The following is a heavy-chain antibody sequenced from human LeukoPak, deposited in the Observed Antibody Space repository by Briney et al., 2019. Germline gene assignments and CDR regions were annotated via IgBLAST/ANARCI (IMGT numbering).Heavy chain of an antibody. V-gene: IGHV3-30*02. D-gene: IGHD3-10*01. CDR3: AGPSSSGVGY. CDR1: GFTFSNYG. J-gene: IGHJ4*02. CDR2: IRFDGTNK. Sequence: GGSLRLSCAASGFTFSNYGMHWVRQAPGKGLEWVAFIRFDGTNKYYADSMKGRLTISRDNSKNTLYLQMNSLRAEDTAVYYCAGPSSSGVGYWGQGTLVTVSS.